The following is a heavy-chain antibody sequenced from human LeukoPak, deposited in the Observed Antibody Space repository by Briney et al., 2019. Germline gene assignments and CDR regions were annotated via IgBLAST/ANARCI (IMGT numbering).Heavy chain of an antibody. J-gene: IGHJ1*01. D-gene: IGHD2-15*01. CDR3: ARDRAAFKYFQH. CDR1: GFTFSSYW. V-gene: IGHV3-7*01. Sequence: GGSLRLSCAASGFTFSSYWMSWVRRAPGKGLEWVANIKQDGSEKYYVDSAKGRFTISRDNAKNSLYLQMNSLRAEDTAVYYCARDRAAFKYFQHWGQGTLVTVSS. CDR2: IKQDGSEK.